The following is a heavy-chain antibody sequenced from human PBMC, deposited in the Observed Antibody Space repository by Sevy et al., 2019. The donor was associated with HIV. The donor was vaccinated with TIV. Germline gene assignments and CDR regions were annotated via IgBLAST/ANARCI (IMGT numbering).Heavy chain of an antibody. CDR2: MKQDGSEK. CDR1: GFTISSYW. CDR3: VREGLGGYSYSLDC. J-gene: IGHJ4*02. Sequence: GGSLRLSCAASGFTISSYWMSWVRQAPGKGLEWVATMKQDGSEKYYVDSVKGRFTISRDNAKNSLYLQMHSLRAEDAAVYYCVREGLGGYSYSLDCWGQGTLVTVSS. D-gene: IGHD5-18*01. V-gene: IGHV3-7*01.